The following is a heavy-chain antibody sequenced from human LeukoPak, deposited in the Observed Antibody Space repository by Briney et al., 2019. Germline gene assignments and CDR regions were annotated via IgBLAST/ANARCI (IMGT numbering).Heavy chain of an antibody. Sequence: PGRSLRLSCAASGFTFSSYGMHWVRQAPGKGLEWVAVIWYAGSNKYYADSVKGRFTISRDNSKNTLYLQMNSLRAEDTAVYYCARDIIIGYSGYVYGYYYYGMDVWGQGTTVTVSS. V-gene: IGHV3-33*08. CDR1: GFTFSSYG. CDR2: IWYAGSNK. J-gene: IGHJ6*02. CDR3: ARDIIIGYSGYVYGYYYYGMDV. D-gene: IGHD5-12*01.